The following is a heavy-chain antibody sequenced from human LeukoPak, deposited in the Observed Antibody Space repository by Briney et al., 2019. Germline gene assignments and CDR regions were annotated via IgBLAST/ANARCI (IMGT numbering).Heavy chain of an antibody. CDR2: IRSKANSYAT. J-gene: IGHJ4*02. CDR3: TTILFY. D-gene: IGHD2/OR15-2a*01. V-gene: IGHV3-73*01. Sequence: AGGSLRLSCAASGFIFSDSAIHWVRQTSGKGLEWVGCIRSKANSYATAYAASVKGRFTISRDDSKNTAYLQMNSLKTEDTAVYYCTTILFYWGQGTLVTVSS. CDR1: GFIFSDSA.